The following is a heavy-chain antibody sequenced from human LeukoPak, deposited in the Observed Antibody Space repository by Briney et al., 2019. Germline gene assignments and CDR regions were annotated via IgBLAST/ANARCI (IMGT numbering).Heavy chain of an antibody. D-gene: IGHD1-26*01. Sequence: SETLSLTCTVSGGSLSSSSTSYWGWIRQPPGKGLEWIGSMNYGGTSHYNPSLKSRVTISVDTSKNQLSLKVSSVTAADTAVYYCARQGGPTNWFDPWGQGTLVTVSS. CDR1: GGSLSSSSTSY. CDR3: ARQGGPTNWFDP. V-gene: IGHV4-39*01. J-gene: IGHJ5*02. CDR2: MNYGGTS.